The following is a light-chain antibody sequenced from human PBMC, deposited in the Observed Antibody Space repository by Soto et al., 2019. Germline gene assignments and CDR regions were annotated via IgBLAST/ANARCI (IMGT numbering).Light chain of an antibody. Sequence: EIVMTQSPATLSVSPGERATLSCRASRSVGSNLAWYQQKPGQAPRLLIYGASTRAPGIPARFSGSGPGTEFTLNISSLQYNDFAIYFCQQYNTWPPDRTFGQGTKVEIK. J-gene: IGKJ1*01. CDR2: GAS. CDR1: RSVGSN. V-gene: IGKV3-15*01. CDR3: QQYNTWPPDRT.